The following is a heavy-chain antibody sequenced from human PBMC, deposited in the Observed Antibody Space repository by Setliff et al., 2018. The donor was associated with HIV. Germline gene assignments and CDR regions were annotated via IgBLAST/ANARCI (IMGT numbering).Heavy chain of an antibody. CDR1: GFTFDDYA. J-gene: IGHJ3*02. Sequence: SLKISCAASGFTFDDYAMHWVRQAPGKGLEWVSGISWNSGSIGYAASVKGRFTISRDNAKNSLYLQMNSVRAEDTASYYCAKVFWSGYSHWAFDIWGQGTMVTVSS. CDR2: ISWNSGSI. D-gene: IGHD3-3*01. V-gene: IGHV3-9*01. CDR3: AKVFWSGYSHWAFDI.